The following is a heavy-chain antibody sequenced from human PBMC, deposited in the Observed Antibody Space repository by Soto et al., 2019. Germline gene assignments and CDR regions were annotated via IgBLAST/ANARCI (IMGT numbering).Heavy chain of an antibody. D-gene: IGHD3-10*01. V-gene: IGHV3-21*01. CDR1: GFTFSSYT. Sequence: PGGSLRLASAASGFTFSSYTMNWVRQAQGKWLEWVSSISSSTNYIYYADSLKGRFTISRDNAKNTLYLQMTSLRSEDTAVYYCASGGMIRGAGFDYWGQGALVTVSS. CDR3: ASGGMIRGAGFDY. J-gene: IGHJ4*02. CDR2: ISSSTNYI.